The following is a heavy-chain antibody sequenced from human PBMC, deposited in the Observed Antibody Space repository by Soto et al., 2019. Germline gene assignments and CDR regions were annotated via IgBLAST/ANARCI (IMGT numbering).Heavy chain of an antibody. D-gene: IGHD6-13*01. V-gene: IGHV5-51*01. CDR3: ASHTNSWYYFDH. CDR2: IYPGHSDT. CDR1: RYSFTDYW. Sequence: EVQLVQSGAEVKKPGESLKISCKAFRYSFTDYWIGWVRQMPGKGLEWMGFIYPGHSDTRYSPSFQGQVTISADKSISTAYLQWSSLKASDSAIYFCASHTNSWYYFDHWGQGTVVTVSS. J-gene: IGHJ4*02.